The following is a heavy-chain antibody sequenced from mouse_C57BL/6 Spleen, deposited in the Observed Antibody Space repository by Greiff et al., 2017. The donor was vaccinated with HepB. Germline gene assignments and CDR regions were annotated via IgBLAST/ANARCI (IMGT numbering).Heavy chain of an antibody. CDR3: ARGVPYWYFDV. Sequence: DVQLQESGPELVKPGASVKMSCKASGYTFTDYNMHWVKQSHGKSLEWIGYINPNNGGTSYNQKFKGKATLTVNKSSSTAYMELRSLTSEDSAVYYCARGVPYWYFDVWGTGTTVTVSS. CDR1: GYTFTDYN. J-gene: IGHJ1*03. V-gene: IGHV1-22*01. CDR2: INPNNGGT.